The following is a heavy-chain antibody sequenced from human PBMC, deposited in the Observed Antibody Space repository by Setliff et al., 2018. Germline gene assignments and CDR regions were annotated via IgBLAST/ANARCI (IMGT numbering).Heavy chain of an antibody. CDR3: ARAKDGYDFDYFDY. D-gene: IGHD5-12*01. Sequence: SETLSLTCTVSDGSIRSGDYWGWIRQHPGKGLEWIGYIHHTGTTFYNPSLRSRVTISVDTSKNQFSLKLTSLTAADTAVYYCARAKDGYDFDYFDYWGQGTPVT. CDR2: IHHTGTT. J-gene: IGHJ4*02. V-gene: IGHV4-31*03. CDR1: DGSIRSGDY.